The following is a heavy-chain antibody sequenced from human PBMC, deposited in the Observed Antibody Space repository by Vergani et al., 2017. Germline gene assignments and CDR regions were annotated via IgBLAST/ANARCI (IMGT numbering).Heavy chain of an antibody. CDR1: GFTFSSYG. Sequence: QVQLVESGGGVVQPGGSLRLSCAASGFTFSSYGMHWVRQAPGKGLEWVAFIRYDGSNKYYADSVKGRFTISRDNSKNTLYLQMNSLRAEDTAVYYCSKRSGYYLNWFDPWGQGTLVTVYS. CDR3: SKRSGYYLNWFDP. D-gene: IGHD3-22*01. V-gene: IGHV3-30*02. CDR2: IRYDGSNK. J-gene: IGHJ5*02.